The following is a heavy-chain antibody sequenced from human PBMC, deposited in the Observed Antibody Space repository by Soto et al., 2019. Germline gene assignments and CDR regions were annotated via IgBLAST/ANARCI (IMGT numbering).Heavy chain of an antibody. CDR1: GFTFSSYA. Sequence: EVQLLESGGGLVQPGGSLRLSCAASGFTFSSYAMSWVRLAPGKGLEWVSGISGSGGTTYYGDSVKGRFTISRDNSKNTVYLQMNSLRAEDTAVYYCAKAWYFGSGSYYKAIFDYWGQGTLVTVSS. J-gene: IGHJ4*02. CDR3: AKAWYFGSGSYYKAIFDY. D-gene: IGHD3-10*01. V-gene: IGHV3-23*01. CDR2: ISGSGGTT.